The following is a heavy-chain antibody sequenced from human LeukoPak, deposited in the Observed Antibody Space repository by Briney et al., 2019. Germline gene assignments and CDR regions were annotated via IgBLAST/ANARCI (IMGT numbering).Heavy chain of an antibody. V-gene: IGHV4-34*01. CDR2: INHSGST. D-gene: IGHD6-19*01. CDR1: GGSFSGYY. Sequence: ASETLSLTCAVYGGSFSGYYWSWIRQPPGKGLEWIGEINHSGSTKYYPSLKSRVTISVDASKNQFSLKLSSVTAADTAVYYCVRTEVSSGSEDYWGQGTLVTVSS. J-gene: IGHJ4*02. CDR3: VRTEVSSGSEDY.